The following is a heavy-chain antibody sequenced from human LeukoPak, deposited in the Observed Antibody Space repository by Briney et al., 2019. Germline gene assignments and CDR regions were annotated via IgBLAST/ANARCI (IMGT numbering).Heavy chain of an antibody. V-gene: IGHV1-24*01. CDR3: TAGRAYSLLDF. Sequence: ASVKVSCKVSGYRFTELSRHWVRQAPGKGLEWLGGFDLVHGDTIYAQKFQGRVNMTEDTSTDTSYMELRSLGSEDTAVYFCTAGRAYSLLDFWGQGTLVIVSS. CDR2: FDLVHGDT. CDR1: GYRFTELS. J-gene: IGHJ4*02. D-gene: IGHD5-18*01.